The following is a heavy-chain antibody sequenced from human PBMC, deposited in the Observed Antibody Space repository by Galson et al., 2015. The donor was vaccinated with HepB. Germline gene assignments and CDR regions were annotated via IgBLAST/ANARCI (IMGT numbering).Heavy chain of an antibody. CDR1: GYTFTDYA. V-gene: IGHV7-4-1*02. D-gene: IGHD3-10*01. CDR3: ARSPYYGSGSYYNVWFDF. CDR2: ISTNTGNP. Sequence: SVKVSCKASGYTFTDYALNWVRQAPGQGPEWMGWISTNTGNPTYARGFTGRFVFSLETSVSTAYLQISSLKAEDTAVYYCARSPYYGSGSYYNVWFDFWGQGTLVTVSS. J-gene: IGHJ5*01.